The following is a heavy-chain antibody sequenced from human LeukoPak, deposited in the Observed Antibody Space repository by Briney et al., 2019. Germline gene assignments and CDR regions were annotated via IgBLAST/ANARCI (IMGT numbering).Heavy chain of an antibody. CDR3: ARAPPYCSSTSCYLDY. CDR2: IYPGDSDT. CDR1: GYSFTSYW. J-gene: IGHJ4*02. V-gene: IGHV5-51*01. D-gene: IGHD2-2*01. Sequence: GESLKISCKGSGYSFTSYWIGWVRQMPGKGLEWMGIIYPGDSDTGYSPSFQGQVTISADKSISTAYLQWSSLKASDTAMYYCARAPPYCSSTSCYLDYWGQGTLVTVSS.